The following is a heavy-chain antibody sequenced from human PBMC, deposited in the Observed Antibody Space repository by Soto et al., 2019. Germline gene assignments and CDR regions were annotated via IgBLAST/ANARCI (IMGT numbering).Heavy chain of an antibody. CDR3: AKDRVVVAAYFDY. D-gene: IGHD2-15*01. J-gene: IGHJ4*02. Sequence: GGSLRLSCAASGFTFSSYGMHWVRQAPGKGLEWVAVISYDGSNKYYADSVKGRFTISRDNSKNTLYLQMNSLRAEDTALYYCAKDRVVVAAYFDYWGQGTLVTVSS. CDR2: ISYDGSNK. CDR1: GFTFSSYG. V-gene: IGHV3-30*18.